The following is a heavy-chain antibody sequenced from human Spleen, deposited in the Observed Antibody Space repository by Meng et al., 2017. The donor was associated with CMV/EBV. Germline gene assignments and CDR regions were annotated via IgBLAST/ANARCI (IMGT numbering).Heavy chain of an antibody. V-gene: IGHV3-11*04. Sequence: GESLKISCAASEFTFSDYYMTWIRQAPGKGLEWVSYISNTGYTIYYADSVKGRFTISRDNAKNSLYLQMNSLRVEDTAVYYWARDTRAVRGIIPYYYGMDVWGQGTTVTVSS. CDR2: ISNTGYTI. D-gene: IGHD3-10*01. J-gene: IGHJ6*02. CDR3: ARDTRAVRGIIPYYYGMDV. CDR1: EFTFSDYY.